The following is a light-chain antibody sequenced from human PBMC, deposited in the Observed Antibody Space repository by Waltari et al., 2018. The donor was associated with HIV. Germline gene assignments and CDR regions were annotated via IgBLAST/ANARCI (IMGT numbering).Light chain of an antibody. J-gene: IGLJ2*01. Sequence: QSALTQPASVSGSPGQSITISCTGPSSDVGSYNLVSWYQQHPGKAPKLMIYEGSKRPAGVSNHFSGSKSGNTASLTISGLQAEDEADYYCCSYAGSSTLEVFGGGTKLTVL. CDR2: EGS. V-gene: IGLV2-23*01. CDR1: SSDVGSYNL. CDR3: CSYAGSSTLEV.